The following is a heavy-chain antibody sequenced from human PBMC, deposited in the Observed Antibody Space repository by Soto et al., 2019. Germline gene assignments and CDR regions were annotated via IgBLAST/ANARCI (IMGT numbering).Heavy chain of an antibody. D-gene: IGHD6-13*01. CDR3: VRGSSSWYDNNWLDP. V-gene: IGHV3-64D*06. CDR2: ISSSGSSS. CDR1: GFTFRTFA. Sequence: HPGGSLRLSCSASGFTFRTFAMHWVRQAPGKGLEYVSAISSSGSSSIFADSVKGRFTISRDNSKNTLYLQLSSLRPEDTAVYYCVRGSSSWYDNNWLDPWGQGTLVTVSS. J-gene: IGHJ5*02.